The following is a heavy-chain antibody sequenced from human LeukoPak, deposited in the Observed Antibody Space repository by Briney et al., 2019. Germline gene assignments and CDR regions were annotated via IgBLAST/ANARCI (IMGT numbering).Heavy chain of an antibody. CDR3: ARVDWRELRRQDTFDI. CDR1: GYTFTSYY. CDR2: INPSGGST. J-gene: IGHJ3*02. D-gene: IGHD1-26*01. Sequence: ASVKVSCKASGYTFTSYYMHWVRQAPGQGLEWMGIINPSGGSTSYAQKFQGRVTMTRNTSISTAYMELSSLRSEDTAVYYCARVDWRELRRQDTFDIWGQGTMVTVSS. V-gene: IGHV1-46*01.